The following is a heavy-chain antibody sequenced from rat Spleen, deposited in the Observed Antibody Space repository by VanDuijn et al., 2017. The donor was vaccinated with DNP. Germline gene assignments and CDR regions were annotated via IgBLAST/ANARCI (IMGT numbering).Heavy chain of an antibody. D-gene: IGHD4-2*01. V-gene: IGHV5-7*01. CDR1: GFTFSDYN. J-gene: IGHJ2*01. CDR2: ISYDGSST. Sequence: EVQLVESGGGLVQPGRSMKLSCEASGFTFSDYNMAWVRQAPKKGLEWVATISYDGSSTYYGDSVKGRFTISRDNAKSTLYLQMDSLRSEDTATYYCATRRAWGQGVMVTVSS. CDR3: ATRRA.